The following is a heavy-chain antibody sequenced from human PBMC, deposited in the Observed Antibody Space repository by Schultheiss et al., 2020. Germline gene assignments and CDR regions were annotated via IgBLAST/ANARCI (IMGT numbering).Heavy chain of an antibody. V-gene: IGHV3-21*01. Sequence: GGSLRLSCVASGFNFASYSMSWVRQAPGKGLEWVSSISSSSSYIYYADSVKGRFTISRDNAKNTLYLQMNSLRAEDTAVYYCAANTDFDYWGQGTLVTVSS. CDR2: ISSSSSYI. J-gene: IGHJ4*02. CDR1: GFNFASYS. CDR3: AANTDFDY.